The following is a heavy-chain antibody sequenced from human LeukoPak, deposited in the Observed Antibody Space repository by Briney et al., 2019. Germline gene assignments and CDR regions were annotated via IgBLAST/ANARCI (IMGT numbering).Heavy chain of an antibody. Sequence: GASVKVSCKASGYTFTSYGISWVRQAPGQGLEWMGWISAYNGNTNYAQKLQGRVTMTTDTSTSTVYMELSSLRSEDTAVYYCAASSSGEFDYWGQGTLVTVSS. J-gene: IGHJ4*02. CDR2: ISAYNGNT. V-gene: IGHV1-18*01. CDR3: AASSSGEFDY. D-gene: IGHD6-19*01. CDR1: GYTFTSYG.